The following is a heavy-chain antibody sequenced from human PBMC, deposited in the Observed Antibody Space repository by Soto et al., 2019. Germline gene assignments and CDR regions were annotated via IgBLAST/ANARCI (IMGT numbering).Heavy chain of an antibody. D-gene: IGHD6-13*01. J-gene: IGHJ6*02. Sequence: SETLSLTCTVSGGSISSSSYYWGWIRQPPGKGLEWIGSIYYSGSTYYNPPLKSRVTISVDTSKNQFSLKLSSVTAADTAVYYCASSAAAGTTYGMDVWGQGXTVTVSS. V-gene: IGHV4-39*01. CDR3: ASSAAAGTTYGMDV. CDR1: GGSISSSSYY. CDR2: IYYSGST.